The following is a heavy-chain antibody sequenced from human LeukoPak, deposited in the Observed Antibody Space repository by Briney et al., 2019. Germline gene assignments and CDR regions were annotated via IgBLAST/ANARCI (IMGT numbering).Heavy chain of an antibody. V-gene: IGHV1-2*02. CDR3: ARAGSYDRAPDAFDI. J-gene: IGHJ3*02. Sequence: ASVKVSCKASGYTFTGYYMHWVRQAPGQGLEWMGWINPNSGGTNYAQKFQGRVTMTRDTSIGTAYMELSRLRSDDTAVYYCARAGSYDRAPDAFDIWGQGTMVTVSS. CDR2: INPNSGGT. CDR1: GYTFTGYY. D-gene: IGHD3-22*01.